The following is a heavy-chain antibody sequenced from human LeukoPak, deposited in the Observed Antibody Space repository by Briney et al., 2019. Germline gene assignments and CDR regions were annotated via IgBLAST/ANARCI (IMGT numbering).Heavy chain of an antibody. CDR1: GFTFSSYA. V-gene: IGHV3-23*01. J-gene: IGHJ5*02. D-gene: IGHD4-17*01. Sequence: GGSLRLSCAASGFTFSSYAMNWVRQAPGKGLEWVSAISGSGSSTYYADSVKGRFTISRDNSKNTYLQMNSLRAEDTAVYYCAKDQETTVTTWWLLVAWGQGTLVTVSS. CDR3: AKDQETTVTTWWLLVA. CDR2: ISGSGSST.